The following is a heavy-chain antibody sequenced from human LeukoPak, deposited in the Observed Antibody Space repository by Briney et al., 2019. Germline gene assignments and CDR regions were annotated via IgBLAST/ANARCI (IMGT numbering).Heavy chain of an antibody. J-gene: IGHJ4*02. V-gene: IGHV3-73*01. CDR2: IRSKANSYAT. CDR1: GFTFSGSA. D-gene: IGHD2-2*01. Sequence: PGGSLRLSCAASGFTFSGSAMHWVRQASGKGLEWVGRIRSKANSYATAYAASVKGRFTISRDDSKNTAYLQMNSLKTEDTAVYYCAKDQSVVVPAAFYYWGQGTLVTVSS. CDR3: AKDQSVVVPAAFYY.